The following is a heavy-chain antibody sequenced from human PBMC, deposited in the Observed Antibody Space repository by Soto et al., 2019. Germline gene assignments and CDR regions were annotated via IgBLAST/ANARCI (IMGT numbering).Heavy chain of an antibody. CDR2: ISSNGGST. V-gene: IGHV3-64D*08. D-gene: IGHD2-2*01. CDR3: VKWDSRGLHIVVVPAAPKINDAFDI. J-gene: IGHJ3*02. Sequence: GGSLRLSCSASGFTFSSYAMHWVRQAPGKGLEYVSAISSNGGSTYYADSVKGRFTISRDNSKNTLYLQMSSLRAEDTAVYYCVKWDSRGLHIVVVPAAPKINDAFDIWGQGTMVTVSS. CDR1: GFTFSSYA.